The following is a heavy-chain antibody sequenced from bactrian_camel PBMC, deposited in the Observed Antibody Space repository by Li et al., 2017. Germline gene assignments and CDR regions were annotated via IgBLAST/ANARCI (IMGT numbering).Heavy chain of an antibody. CDR2: LYTGGGIT. CDR3: AVRPTYCSGAFMYYRSYYNY. J-gene: IGHJ4*01. Sequence: HVQLVESGGGSVQAGGSLRLSCSVSGDTSSSHCMGWFRQAPGKEREGVASLYTGGGITYYADSVKGRFTVSQDNAKNTLYLQMNSLKPEDTAMYYCAVRPTYCSGAFMYYRSYYNYWGQGTQVTVS. V-gene: IGHV3S1*01. CDR1: GDTSSSHC. D-gene: IGHD2*01.